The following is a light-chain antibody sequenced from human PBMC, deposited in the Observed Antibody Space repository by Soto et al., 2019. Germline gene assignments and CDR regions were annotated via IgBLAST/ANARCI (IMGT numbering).Light chain of an antibody. Sequence: QSALTQPASVSGSPGQSITISCTGTSSDVGGYNYVSWYQQHPGKAPKLMIYDVSNRPSGVSNRFSGSKSGNTASLTTSGLQAEDEADYYCSSFTSRRVVFGGGTKVTVL. V-gene: IGLV2-14*01. J-gene: IGLJ2*01. CDR1: SSDVGGYNY. CDR2: DVS. CDR3: SSFTSRRVV.